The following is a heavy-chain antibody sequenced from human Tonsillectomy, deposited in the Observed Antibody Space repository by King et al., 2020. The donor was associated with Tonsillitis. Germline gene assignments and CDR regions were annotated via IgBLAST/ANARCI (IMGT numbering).Heavy chain of an antibody. J-gene: IGHJ3*02. CDR3: ARLKAYYYDSSGYVAHAFDI. V-gene: IGHV5-51*01. CDR2: IYPGDSDT. CDR1: GYSFTSYW. D-gene: IGHD3-22*01. Sequence: QLVQSGAEVKKPGESLKISCKGSGYSFTSYWIGWVRQMPGKGLEWMGIIYPGDSDTRYSPSFQGQVTISADKSICTAYLQWSSLKASDTAMYYCARLKAYYYDSSGYVAHAFDIWGQGTMVTVSS.